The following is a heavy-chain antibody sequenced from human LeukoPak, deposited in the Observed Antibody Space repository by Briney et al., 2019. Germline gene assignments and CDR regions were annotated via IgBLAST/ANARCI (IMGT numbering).Heavy chain of an antibody. J-gene: IGHJ6*02. Sequence: PGRSLRLSCAASGLTFNTHNINWVCPAPRKRLEWVSSISSSSSYIYYADSVRGRFTISRDNAKNSLYLQMNSLRAGDTAVYYCARWGPHCTGGDCHLYFYGMDVWGQGTTVAVSS. CDR1: GLTFNTHN. CDR2: ISSSSSYI. D-gene: IGHD2-8*02. CDR3: ARWGPHCTGGDCHLYFYGMDV. V-gene: IGHV3-21*01.